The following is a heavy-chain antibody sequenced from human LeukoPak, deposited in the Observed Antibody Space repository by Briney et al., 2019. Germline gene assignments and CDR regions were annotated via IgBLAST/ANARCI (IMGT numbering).Heavy chain of an antibody. D-gene: IGHD6-25*01. CDR2: ITHNGYT. CDR1: GGSFSGYY. J-gene: IGHJ5*02. Sequence: SETLSLTCAVSGGSFSGYYWGWIRQPPGKGLQWIGEITHNGYTNYNPALKSRVTISIDTSKNEFSLKVGSFTAADMAIYYCAASGGPINWFDPWGQGTRVTVAS. CDR3: AASGGPINWFDP. V-gene: IGHV4-34*01.